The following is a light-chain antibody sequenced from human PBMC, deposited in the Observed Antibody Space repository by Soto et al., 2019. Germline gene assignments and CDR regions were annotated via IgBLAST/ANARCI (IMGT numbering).Light chain of an antibody. J-gene: IGKJ3*01. V-gene: IGKV3-15*01. CDR1: QSVSSN. CDR3: QQYTDSPIT. CDR2: GAS. Sequence: EIVMTQSPATLSVSPGERATLSCRASQSVSSNVAWYQQKPGQAPRLLVHGASARASGVPARFSGSGSETDFTLTISSLQSEDFAVYYCQQYTDSPITFGPGTKVDI.